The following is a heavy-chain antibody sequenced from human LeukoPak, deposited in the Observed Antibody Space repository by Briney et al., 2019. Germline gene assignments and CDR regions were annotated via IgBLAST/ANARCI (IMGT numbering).Heavy chain of an antibody. Sequence: SETLSLTCAVSGVSISSSNWWSWVRQPPGEGLEWIGEINHSGSTNYNPSLKSRVTISVDTSKNQFSLKLSSVTAADTAVYYCARGRGGDYVWARYYYYMDVWGKGTTVTVAS. CDR3: ARGRGGDYVWARYYYYMDV. CDR2: INHSGST. J-gene: IGHJ6*03. D-gene: IGHD3-16*01. V-gene: IGHV4-4*02. CDR1: GVSISSSNW.